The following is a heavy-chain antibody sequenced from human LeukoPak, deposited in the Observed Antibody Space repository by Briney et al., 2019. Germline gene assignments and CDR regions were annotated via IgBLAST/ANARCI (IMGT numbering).Heavy chain of an antibody. V-gene: IGHV3-23*01. J-gene: IGHJ4*02. CDR1: GFSFRKYG. CDR2: ITGDGGGT. D-gene: IGHD4-17*01. Sequence: GGSLRLSCAASGFSFRKYGMSWVRQAPGKGLEWVSAITGDGGGTLYVDSVKGRFIISRDNSKNTLYLQMSSLRAEDTAVYYCAGATTGTIKYFEFWGQGTLVTVSS. CDR3: AGATTGTIKYFEF.